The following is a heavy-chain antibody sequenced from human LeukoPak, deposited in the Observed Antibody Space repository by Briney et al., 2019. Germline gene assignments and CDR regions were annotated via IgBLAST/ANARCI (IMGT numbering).Heavy chain of an antibody. J-gene: IGHJ4*02. CDR1: GFTVSSNY. CDR2: IYSGGST. CDR3: TRGTIGYCSGGSCYFPYYFDY. Sequence: QSGGSLRLSCAASGFTVSSNYMSWVRQAPGKGLEWVSVIYSGGSTYYADSVKGRFTISRDNAKNTLHLQMNSLRAEDTAVYYCTRGTIGYCSGGSCYFPYYFDYWGQGALVTVSS. V-gene: IGHV3-53*01. D-gene: IGHD2-15*01.